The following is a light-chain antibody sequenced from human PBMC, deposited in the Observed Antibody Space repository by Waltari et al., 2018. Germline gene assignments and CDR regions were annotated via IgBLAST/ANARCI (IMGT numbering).Light chain of an antibody. J-gene: IGLJ1*01. CDR3: QVWDSRSDHSV. Sequence: YVLTQPPSVSVAPGKTARITCGGYNLGSKSVNWYQQKPGQAPVLVIFDDNDRPSGISERLSGSNSGNTATLTISRVEAGDEADYYCQVWDSRSDHSVFGSETTVTVL. CDR2: DDN. CDR1: NLGSKS. V-gene: IGLV3-21*04.